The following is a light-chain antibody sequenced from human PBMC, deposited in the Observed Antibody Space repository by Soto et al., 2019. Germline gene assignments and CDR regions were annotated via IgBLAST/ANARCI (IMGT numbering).Light chain of an antibody. V-gene: IGKV3-20*01. J-gene: IGKJ3*01. CDR3: QTYGSSLFT. CDR2: GAS. Sequence: EIVLTQSPDTLSLSPGERATLSCRASQRISSNYLAWYQQKPGQAPRLLIYGASSRATGIPDMFSGSGSGTDFTLNISRLEPEDLAVYYCQTYGSSLFTFGPGTKVDIK. CDR1: QRISSNY.